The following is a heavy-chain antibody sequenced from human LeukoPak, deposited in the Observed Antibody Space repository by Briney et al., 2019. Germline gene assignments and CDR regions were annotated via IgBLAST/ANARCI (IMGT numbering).Heavy chain of an antibody. CDR1: GYTFTSYA. V-gene: IGHV7-4-1*02. J-gene: IGHJ6*03. Sequence: ASVKVSCKASGYTFTSYAMNWVRQAPGQGLEWMGWINTNTGNPTYAQGFTGRFAFSLDTSVSTAYLQISSLKAEDTAVYYCARGESMVRGVRYYYYYMDVWGKGTTVTVSS. D-gene: IGHD3-10*01. CDR3: ARGESMVRGVRYYYYYMDV. CDR2: INTNTGNP.